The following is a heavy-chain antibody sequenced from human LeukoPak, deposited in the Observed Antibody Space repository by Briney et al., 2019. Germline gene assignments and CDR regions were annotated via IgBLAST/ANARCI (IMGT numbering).Heavy chain of an antibody. CDR2: INPNSGNT. Sequence: ASVKVSCKASGYTFTGYYMHWVRQAPGQGLEWMGWINPNSGNTGYAQKFQGRVTITRNTSISTAYMELSSLRSEDTAVYYCARAPYSSGFDYWGQGTLVTVSS. J-gene: IGHJ4*02. CDR3: ARAPYSSGFDY. D-gene: IGHD6-19*01. V-gene: IGHV1-8*03. CDR1: GYTFTGYY.